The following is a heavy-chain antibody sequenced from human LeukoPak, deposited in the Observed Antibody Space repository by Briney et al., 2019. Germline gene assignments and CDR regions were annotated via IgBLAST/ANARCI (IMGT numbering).Heavy chain of an antibody. CDR2: ITGSSSTI. CDR3: ATDRHWAFDY. J-gene: IGHJ4*02. CDR1: GFTLSSSS. D-gene: IGHD3-16*01. V-gene: IGHV3-48*01. Sequence: GGSLRLSCAASGFTLSSSSMNWVRQAPGKGLEWVSYITGSSSTISYADSVKGRFTISRDNARNSLYLQMNSLRAEDTAVYYCATDRHWAFDYWGRGTLVTVSS.